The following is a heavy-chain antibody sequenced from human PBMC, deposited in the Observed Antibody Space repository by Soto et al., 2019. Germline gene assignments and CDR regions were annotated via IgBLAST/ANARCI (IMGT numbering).Heavy chain of an antibody. Sequence: QVQLVQSGGEVKQPGASVKVSCKTSGYTFTSYGISWVRQAPGQGLEWMGWISGYNGDTKYVRKFQGRVTLTTDTSTSTADMEVRSLRSDATAVYYCARDWVGDLAYWGQGTLVTVSS. J-gene: IGHJ4*02. CDR2: ISGYNGDT. D-gene: IGHD4-17*01. V-gene: IGHV1-18*01. CDR1: GYTFTSYG. CDR3: ARDWVGDLAY.